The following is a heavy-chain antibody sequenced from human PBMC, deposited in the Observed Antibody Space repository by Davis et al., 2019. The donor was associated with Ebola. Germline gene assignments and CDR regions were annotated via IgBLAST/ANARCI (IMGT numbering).Heavy chain of an antibody. V-gene: IGHV3-73*01. CDR1: GFTFSSYG. Sequence: GGSLRLSCAASGFTFSSYGMHWVRQASGKGLEWVGRIRSKANSYATAYAASVKGRFTISRDDSKNTAYLQMNSLKTEDTAVYYCTSRDTVTKYSPFDYWGQGTLVTVSS. CDR2: IRSKANSYAT. CDR3: TSRDTVTKYSPFDY. J-gene: IGHJ4*02. D-gene: IGHD4-17*01.